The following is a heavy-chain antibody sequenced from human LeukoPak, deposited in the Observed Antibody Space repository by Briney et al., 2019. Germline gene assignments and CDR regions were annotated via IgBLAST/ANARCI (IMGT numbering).Heavy chain of an antibody. J-gene: IGHJ6*03. CDR3: ARQDIVVVPAAKAVNYYYYMDV. V-gene: IGHV3-11*01. D-gene: IGHD2-2*01. CDR1: GFTFSDYY. CDR2: ISSSGSTI. Sequence: GGSLRLSCAASGFTFSDYYMSWIRQAPGKGLGWVSYISSSGSTIYYADFVKGRFTISRDNAKNSLYLQMNSLRAGDTAVYYCARQDIVVVPAAKAVNYYYYMDVWGKGTTVTVSS.